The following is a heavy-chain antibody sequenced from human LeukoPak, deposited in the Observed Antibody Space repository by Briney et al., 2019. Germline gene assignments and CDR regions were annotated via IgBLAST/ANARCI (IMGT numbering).Heavy chain of an antibody. CDR2: LSHDGSNE. CDR3: AKDDRGNEAPFDY. V-gene: IGHV3-30-3*01. J-gene: IGHJ4*02. Sequence: PGRSLRLSCAASGFTFSTYTMHWVRQAPGRGLEWVAVLSHDGSNEDYGDSVKGRFTISRDNSKNTLHLQMNSLRAEDTAVYYCAKDDRGNEAPFDYWGQGTLVTVSS. CDR1: GFTFSTYT.